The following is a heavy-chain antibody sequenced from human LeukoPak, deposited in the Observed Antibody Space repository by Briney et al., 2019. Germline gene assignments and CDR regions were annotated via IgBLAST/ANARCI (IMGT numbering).Heavy chain of an antibody. CDR1: GYTFTSYY. Sequence: ASVKVSCKASGYTFTSYYMHWVRQAPGQGLEWMGIINPSGGSTSYAQKFQGRVILTSDTSTSTVYMELSSLRSEDTAVYYCAREGSSRRDGMDVWGQGTTVTVSS. V-gene: IGHV1-46*01. CDR2: INPSGGST. CDR3: AREGSSRRDGMDV. D-gene: IGHD6-13*01. J-gene: IGHJ6*02.